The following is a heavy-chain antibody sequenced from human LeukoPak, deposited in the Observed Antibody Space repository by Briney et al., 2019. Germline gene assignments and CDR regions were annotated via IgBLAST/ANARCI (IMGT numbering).Heavy chain of an antibody. J-gene: IGHJ6*02. D-gene: IGHD6-19*01. V-gene: IGHV1-8*01. CDR3: ARVWDSGWPGYYYGMDV. CDR1: GYTFTSYD. CDR2: MNPNSGNT. Sequence: GASVKVSCKASGYTFTSYDINWVRQATGQGLEWMGWMNPNSGNTGYAQKFQGRVTMTRNTSISTAYMELSSLRSEDTAVYYCARVWDSGWPGYYYGMDVWGQGTTVTVS.